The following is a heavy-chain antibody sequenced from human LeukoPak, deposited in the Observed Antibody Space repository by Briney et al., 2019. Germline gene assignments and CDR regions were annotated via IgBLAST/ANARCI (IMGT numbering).Heavy chain of an antibody. Sequence: PSETLSLTCAVYGGSFSGYYWSWLRQPPGKGLEWSGEINHSGSTNYNPSLKSRVTISVDTSKNQFSLKLSSVTAADTAVYYCARRGYSYGLLRWGQGTLVTVSS. D-gene: IGHD5-18*01. J-gene: IGHJ4*02. CDR3: ARRGYSYGLLR. CDR2: INHSGST. CDR1: GGSFSGYY. V-gene: IGHV4-34*01.